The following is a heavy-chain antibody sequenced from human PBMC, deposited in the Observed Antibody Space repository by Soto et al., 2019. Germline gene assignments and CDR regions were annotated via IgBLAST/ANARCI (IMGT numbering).Heavy chain of an antibody. Sequence: GGSLRLSCAASGFTFSSYGMHWVRQAPGKGLEWVAVISYDGSNKYYADSVKGRFTISRDNSKNTLYLQMNSLRAEDTAVYYCAKDGGYCSGGSCRDDAFDIWAQGTMVTVSS. D-gene: IGHD2-15*01. CDR3: AKDGGYCSGGSCRDDAFDI. CDR1: GFTFSSYG. J-gene: IGHJ3*02. CDR2: ISYDGSNK. V-gene: IGHV3-30*18.